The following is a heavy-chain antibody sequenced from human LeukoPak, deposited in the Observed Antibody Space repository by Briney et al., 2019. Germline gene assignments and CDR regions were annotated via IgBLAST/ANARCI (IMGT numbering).Heavy chain of an antibody. J-gene: IGHJ6*03. CDR3: AKTDHYYYFTDV. CDR1: GGSVSSYY. Sequence: SETLSLTCTVSGGSVSSYYWSWIRQPPGKGLEWVGYIYTSGSTYYNPSLKSRVTISVDTSKNQFSLRLSSVTAADTALYYCAKTDHYYYFTDVWGKGTTVTVSS. D-gene: IGHD2-21*02. CDR2: IYTSGST. V-gene: IGHV4-4*09.